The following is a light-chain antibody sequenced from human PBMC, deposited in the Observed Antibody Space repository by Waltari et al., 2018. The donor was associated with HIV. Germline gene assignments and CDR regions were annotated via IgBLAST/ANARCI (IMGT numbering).Light chain of an antibody. V-gene: IGKV3-15*01. CDR3: QQYGDWPPMYT. J-gene: IGKJ2*01. Sequence: EITMTQSPATLSVSPGESVTLSCRSSQFVTSSLAWYQQKPVQAPRLLIYDASTRATGVPARFSGSGSGTEFTLTISSVQSEDSAVYHCQQYGDWPPMYTFGQGTKLEIK. CDR2: DAS. CDR1: QFVTSS.